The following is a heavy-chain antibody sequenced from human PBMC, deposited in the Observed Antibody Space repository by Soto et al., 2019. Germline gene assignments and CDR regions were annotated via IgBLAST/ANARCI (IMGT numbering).Heavy chain of an antibody. CDR2: IYYSGNT. Sequence: SETLSLTCTVSGESMTTFYWSWIRQPPGKGLEWIGYIYYSGNTYYNPSLEGRVTISVDTSNKQFSLKMTSVTAADTAVYFCGRGGWYIDYWGRGTLVTVSS. CDR1: GESMTTFY. CDR3: GRGGWYIDY. J-gene: IGHJ4*02. V-gene: IGHV4-59*01. D-gene: IGHD6-19*01.